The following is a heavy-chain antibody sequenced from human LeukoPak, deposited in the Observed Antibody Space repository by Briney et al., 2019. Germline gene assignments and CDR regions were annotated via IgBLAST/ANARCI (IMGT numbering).Heavy chain of an antibody. Sequence: SETLSLTCAVYGGSFSGYYWSWIRQPPGKGLEWIGEINHSGSTNYNPPLKSRVTISVDKSKNQFSLKLSSVTAADTAVYYCARDPRPLYYYGSGSSPDYYYYGMDVWGQGTTVTVSS. CDR2: INHSGST. D-gene: IGHD3-10*01. J-gene: IGHJ6*02. CDR3: ARDPRPLYYYGSGSSPDYYYYGMDV. V-gene: IGHV4-34*01. CDR1: GGSFSGYY.